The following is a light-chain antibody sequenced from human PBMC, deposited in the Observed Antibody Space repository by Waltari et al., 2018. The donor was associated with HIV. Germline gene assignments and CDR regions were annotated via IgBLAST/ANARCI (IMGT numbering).Light chain of an antibody. Sequence: QSALTQPASVSGSPGQSITISCTGTSSDVGDYNYVSWFQQHPDKVPKLLIYEVSNRPSGVSYRFSGSKSGNTASLTISGLQAEDEADYYCASYTSTSARVFGGGTKVTVL. CDR1: SSDVGDYNY. CDR2: EVS. V-gene: IGLV2-14*01. J-gene: IGLJ3*02. CDR3: ASYTSTSARV.